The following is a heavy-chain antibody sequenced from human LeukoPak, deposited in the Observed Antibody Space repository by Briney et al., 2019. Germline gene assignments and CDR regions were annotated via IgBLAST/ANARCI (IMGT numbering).Heavy chain of an antibody. CDR2: ISGSGGST. V-gene: IGHV3-23*01. D-gene: IGHD2-15*01. CDR1: GFTFSTYA. J-gene: IGHJ4*02. CDR3: AKGSCSGGSCPPVY. Sequence: PGGSLRLSCAASGFTFSTYAMSWVRQAPGKGLEWVSAISGSGGSTYYADSVKGRFTISRDNSKNTLYLQMNSLRAEDTAVYYCAKGSCSGGSCPPVYWGQGTLVTVSS.